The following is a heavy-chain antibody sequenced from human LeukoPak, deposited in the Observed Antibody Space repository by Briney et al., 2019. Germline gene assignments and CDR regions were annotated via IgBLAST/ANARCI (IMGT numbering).Heavy chain of an antibody. CDR2: ISYDGSNK. J-gene: IGHJ4*02. CDR1: GFTFSSYA. Sequence: GGSLSLSCAASGFTFSSYAMHWVRQAPGKGLEWVAVISYDGSNKYYADSVKGRFTISRDNSKNTLYLQMNSLRAEDTAVYYCAREAVVPAAFDYWGQGTLVTVSS. V-gene: IGHV3-30-3*01. D-gene: IGHD2-2*01. CDR3: AREAVVPAAFDY.